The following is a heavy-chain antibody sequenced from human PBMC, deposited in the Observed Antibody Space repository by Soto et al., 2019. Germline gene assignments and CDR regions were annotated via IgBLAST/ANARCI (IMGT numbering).Heavy chain of an antibody. V-gene: IGHV1-69*13. D-gene: IGHD3-22*01. CDR3: ARSAVAYYDSSGYSLDV. J-gene: IGHJ2*01. CDR2: IIPIFGTA. CDR1: GGTFSSYA. Sequence: GASVKVSCKASGGTFSSYAISWVRQAPGQGLEWMGGIIPIFGTANYAQKFQGRVTITADESTSTAYMELSSLRSEDTAVYYCARSAVAYYDSSGYSLDVWGRGTLVTVSS.